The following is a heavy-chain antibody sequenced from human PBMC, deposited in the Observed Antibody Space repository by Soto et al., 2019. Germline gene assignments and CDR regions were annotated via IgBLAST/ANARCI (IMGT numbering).Heavy chain of an antibody. Sequence: PSETLSLTCTVSGGSISSGDYYWSWIRQPPGKGLEWIGYIYYSGSTYYNPSLKSRVTISVDTSKNQFSLKLSSVTAADTAVYYCARKSGYGYWFDPWGQGXLVTVSS. CDR2: IYYSGST. CDR1: GGSISSGDYY. V-gene: IGHV4-30-4*01. D-gene: IGHD5-18*01. CDR3: ARKSGYGYWFDP. J-gene: IGHJ5*02.